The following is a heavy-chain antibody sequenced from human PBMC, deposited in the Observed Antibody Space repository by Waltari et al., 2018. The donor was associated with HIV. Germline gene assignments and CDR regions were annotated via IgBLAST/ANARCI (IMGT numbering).Heavy chain of an antibody. D-gene: IGHD2-15*01. CDR2: IDTKTGSP. Sequence: QVQLPQSPSQFKKPGTSVKISCKSSENAFSASVITWVRKAPGQGLEWIGLIDTKTGSPTYAQVFSGLLILSLDTSVTTSYLQIRALKTNDTATYYCAEGYGAFDFDYWGQGTLITVSP. V-gene: IGHV7-4-1*01. CDR1: ENAFSASV. CDR3: AEGYGAFDFDY. J-gene: IGHJ4*02.